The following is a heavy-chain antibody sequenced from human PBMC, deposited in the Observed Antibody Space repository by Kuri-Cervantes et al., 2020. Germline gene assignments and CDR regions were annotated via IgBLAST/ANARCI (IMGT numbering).Heavy chain of an antibody. Sequence: SETLSLTCTVSGGSISSSSYYWGWIRQPPGKGLEWIGTIYYSGNTYYNASLKSRVTISVDTSKNQFSLKLSSVTAADTAVYYCARLGIAVAGTSDYWGQGTLVPSPQ. D-gene: IGHD6-19*01. V-gene: IGHV4-39*01. J-gene: IGHJ4*02. CDR1: GGSISSSSYY. CDR3: ARLGIAVAGTSDY. CDR2: IYYSGNT.